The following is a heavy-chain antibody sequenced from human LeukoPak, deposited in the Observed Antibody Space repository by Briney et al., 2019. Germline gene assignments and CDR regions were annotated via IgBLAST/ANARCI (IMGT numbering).Heavy chain of an antibody. Sequence: SETLSLTCAVYGGSFSGYYWSWIRQPPGKGLEWIGEINHSGSTNYNPSLKSRVTISVDTSKNQFSLKLSSVTAADTAVYYCARARAHTNTVLNWFDPWGQGTLVTVSS. CDR3: ARARAHTNTVLNWFDP. J-gene: IGHJ5*02. D-gene: IGHD2-8*01. V-gene: IGHV4-34*01. CDR1: GGSFSGYY. CDR2: INHSGST.